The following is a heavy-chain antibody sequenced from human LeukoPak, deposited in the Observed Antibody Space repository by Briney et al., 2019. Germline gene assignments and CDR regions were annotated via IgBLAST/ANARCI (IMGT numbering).Heavy chain of an antibody. CDR2: ISGSGGST. CDR1: GFTFSSYA. V-gene: IGHV3-23*01. J-gene: IGHJ4*02. Sequence: GGSLRLSCAASGFTFSSYAMSWVRQAPGKGLEWISAISGSGGSTYYADSVRGRFTISRDNSKNTLYLQMNSLRAEDTAVYYCAKVGHYYDSSGVFDYWGQGTLVTVSS. CDR3: AKVGHYYDSSGVFDY. D-gene: IGHD3-22*01.